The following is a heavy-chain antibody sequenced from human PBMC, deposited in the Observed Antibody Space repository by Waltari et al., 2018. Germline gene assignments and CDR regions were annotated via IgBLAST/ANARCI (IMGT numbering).Heavy chain of an antibody. J-gene: IGHJ6*03. D-gene: IGHD4-4*01. CDR2: MNPNSGNT. V-gene: IGHV1-8*03. Sequence: QVQLVQSGAEVKKPGASVKVSCKASGYTFTSYDINWVRQSTGQGLEWMGWMNPNSGNTGYAQKFQGRVTITRNTSISTAYMELSSLRSEDTAVYYCARGNSNYYYYYMDVWGKGTTVTVSS. CDR3: ARGNSNYYYYYMDV. CDR1: GYTFTSYD.